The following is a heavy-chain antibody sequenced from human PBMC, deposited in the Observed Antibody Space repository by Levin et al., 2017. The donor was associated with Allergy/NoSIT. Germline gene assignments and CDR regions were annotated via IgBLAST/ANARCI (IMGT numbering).Heavy chain of an antibody. V-gene: IGHV3-30*18. D-gene: IGHD6-13*01. Sequence: GGSLRLSCAASGFTFSTYGMHWVRQAPGKGLEWVAVISYDGSITYFADSVKGRFTISRDNSKHTLYLQMTSLRAEATAVYYCTKDPSASASIAPGDSVGYYSDYWGQGTLVTVSS. CDR1: GFTFSTYG. CDR2: ISYDGSIT. J-gene: IGHJ4*02. CDR3: TKDPSASASIAPGDSVGYYSDY.